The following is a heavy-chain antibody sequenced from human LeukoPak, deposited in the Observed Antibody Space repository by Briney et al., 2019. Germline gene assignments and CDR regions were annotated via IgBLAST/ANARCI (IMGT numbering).Heavy chain of an antibody. CDR1: GGSISSYY. J-gene: IGHJ6*02. V-gene: IGHV4-4*07. Sequence: PSETLSLTCTVSGGSISSYYWSWIRQPAGKGLEWIGRIYTSGSTNYNPSLKSRVTMSVDTSKNQFSLKLSSVTAADTAAYYCARDAAAAGTPLGKEARMDVWGQGTTVTVSS. D-gene: IGHD6-13*01. CDR3: ARDAAAAGTPLGKEARMDV. CDR2: IYTSGST.